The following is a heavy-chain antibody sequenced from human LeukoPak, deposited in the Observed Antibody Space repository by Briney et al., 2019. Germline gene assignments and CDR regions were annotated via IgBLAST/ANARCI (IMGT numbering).Heavy chain of an antibody. Sequence: SQTLSLTCTVSGGSISSGGYYWSWIRQPPGKGLEWIGYIYYSGSTYYNPSLKSRVTISVDTSKNQFSLKLSSVTAADTAVYYCAGTIQSGGSQYYYYYYGMDVWGQGTTVTVSS. J-gene: IGHJ6*02. CDR2: IYYSGST. CDR3: AGTIQSGGSQYYYYYYGMDV. CDR1: GGSISSGGYY. D-gene: IGHD2-15*01. V-gene: IGHV4-30-4*08.